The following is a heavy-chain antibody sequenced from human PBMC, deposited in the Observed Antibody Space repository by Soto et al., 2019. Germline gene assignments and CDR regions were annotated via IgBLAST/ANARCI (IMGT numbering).Heavy chain of an antibody. CDR3: ARPSLTSGWYDFSAFDI. CDR1: GYTFTSYY. D-gene: IGHD6-19*01. Sequence: QVQLVQSGAEVKKPGASVKVSCKASGYTFTSYYMHWVRQAPGQGLEWMGIINPSGGSTSYAQKYQGRDTMTRDTYTRTVYKELSSLRSEDTAVYYCARPSLTSGWYDFSAFDIWGQGTMVNVSS. J-gene: IGHJ3*02. CDR2: INPSGGST. V-gene: IGHV1-46*01.